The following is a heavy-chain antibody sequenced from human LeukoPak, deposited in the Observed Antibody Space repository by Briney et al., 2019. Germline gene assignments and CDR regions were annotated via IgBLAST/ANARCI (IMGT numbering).Heavy chain of an antibody. Sequence: ASVKVSCKASGYTFTGYYMHWVRQAPGQGFEWMGWINPNSGGTNYAQKFQGRVTMTRDTSISTAYMELSRLRSDDTAVYYCARGDDYYDSSGYPEGYYYYMDVWGKGTTVTVSS. J-gene: IGHJ6*03. V-gene: IGHV1-2*02. CDR1: GYTFTGYY. CDR3: ARGDDYYDSSGYPEGYYYYMDV. D-gene: IGHD3-22*01. CDR2: INPNSGGT.